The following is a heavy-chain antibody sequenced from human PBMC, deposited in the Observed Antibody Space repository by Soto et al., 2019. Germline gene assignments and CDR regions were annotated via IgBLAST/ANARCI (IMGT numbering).Heavy chain of an antibody. D-gene: IGHD6-13*01. CDR1: GFTVSNKY. Sequence: EVQLVESGGGLVQPGGSLRLSCAASGFTVSNKYMSWVRQAPGGGLEWVSVLYNDGRTYYADSVKGRFTFSRDNTKNTVVLQMNSLRAEDTAIDYGARGVGKRWPHDNWGQGTLVTVSS. J-gene: IGHJ4*02. CDR3: ARGVGKRWPHDN. V-gene: IGHV3-66*01. CDR2: LYNDGRT.